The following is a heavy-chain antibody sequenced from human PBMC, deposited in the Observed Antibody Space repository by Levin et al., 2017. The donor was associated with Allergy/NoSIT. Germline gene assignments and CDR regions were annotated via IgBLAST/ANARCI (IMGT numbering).Heavy chain of an antibody. D-gene: IGHD6-19*01. V-gene: IGHV1-3*01. Sequence: RFEWMGWIYPVNGDTKYSQRFQGRVTITTDTSARTAYMEVNSLRSEDTAVYYCATDSSGWSPGGYWGQGTLVTVSS. J-gene: IGHJ4*02. CDR2: IYPVNGDT. CDR3: ATDSSGWSPGGY.